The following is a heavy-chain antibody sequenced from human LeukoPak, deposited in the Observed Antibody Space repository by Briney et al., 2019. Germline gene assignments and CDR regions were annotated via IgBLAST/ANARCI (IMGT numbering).Heavy chain of an antibody. J-gene: IGHJ4*02. CDR1: EYTFTSYP. D-gene: IGHD3-10*01. CDR3: ARRSYGSGPRFDY. V-gene: IGHV7-4-1*02. Sequence: ASVKVSCKASEYTFTSYPMNWVRQAPGQGLEWMGWINTNTGNPTYAQGFTGRLVFSLDTSVSTAFLQISSLKAEDTAVYYCARRSYGSGPRFDYWGQGTLVTVSS. CDR2: INTNTGNP.